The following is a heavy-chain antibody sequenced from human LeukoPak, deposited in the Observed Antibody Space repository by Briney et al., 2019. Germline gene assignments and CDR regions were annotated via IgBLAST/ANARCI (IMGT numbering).Heavy chain of an antibody. J-gene: IGHJ4*02. CDR3: ARRATTQRGHSYGLDY. CDR1: GFTFSSYH. CDR2: ISSSGGYI. Sequence: PGGSLRLSCEVSGFTFSSYHMNWVRQAPGKGLEWVSSISSSGGYIYYGDSMTGRFTISRDNARNTLYLQMNSLRAEDTAMYYCARRATTQRGHSYGLDYWGQGTLVTVSS. V-gene: IGHV3-21*01. D-gene: IGHD5-18*01.